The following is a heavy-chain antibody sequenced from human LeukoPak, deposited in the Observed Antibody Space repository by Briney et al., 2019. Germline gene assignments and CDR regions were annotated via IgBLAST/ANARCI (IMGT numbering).Heavy chain of an antibody. V-gene: IGHV4-38-2*02. CDR2: IYYSGST. CDR1: GESISSGYY. Sequence: SETLSLTCTVSGESISSGYYWGWIRQPPGKGLEWIGSIYYSGSTYNNPSLKSRVTISVDTSKNQFSLKLSSVTAADTAVYYCARVPALRYFDLWGRGTLVTVSS. CDR3: ARVPALRYFDL. J-gene: IGHJ2*01.